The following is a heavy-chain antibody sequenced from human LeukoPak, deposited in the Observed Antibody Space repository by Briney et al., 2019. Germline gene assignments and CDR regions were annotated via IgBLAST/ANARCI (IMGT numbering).Heavy chain of an antibody. V-gene: IGHV4-34*01. CDR3: ARHSDSSGWYPYFDY. CDR1: GGSFSGYY. J-gene: IGHJ4*02. D-gene: IGHD6-19*01. CDR2: INHSGST. Sequence: PSETLSLTCAVYGGSFSGYYWSWIRQPPGKGLEWIGEINHSGSTNYNPSLKSRVTILVDTSKNQFSLKLSSVTAADTAVYYCARHSDSSGWYPYFDYWGQGTLVTVSS.